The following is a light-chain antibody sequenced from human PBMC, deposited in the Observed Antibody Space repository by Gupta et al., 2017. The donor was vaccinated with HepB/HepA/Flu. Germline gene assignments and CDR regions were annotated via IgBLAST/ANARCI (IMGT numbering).Light chain of an antibody. Sequence: EIVLTQSPGTLSLSPGESATLSCRASQSVSSSYLAWYQQRPGQAPRLLIYGASSRATGSSDRFSGSGSGTDFTLTISRLEPEDFAVYYCQQYGSSPWTFGQGTKVESK. J-gene: IGKJ1*01. V-gene: IGKV3-20*01. CDR3: QQYGSSPWT. CDR1: QSVSSSY. CDR2: GAS.